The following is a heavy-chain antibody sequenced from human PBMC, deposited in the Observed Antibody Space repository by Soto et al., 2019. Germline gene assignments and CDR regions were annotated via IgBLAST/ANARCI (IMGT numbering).Heavy chain of an antibody. Sequence: SVKVSCKASGGTFISYAMSWVRQAPGQELEWMGGIIPIFGTANYAQKFQGRVTITADESTSTAYMELSSLRSEDTAVYYCAIKGSGSYYKTYYYYGMDVWGQGTTVTSP. CDR3: AIKGSGSYYKTYYYYGMDV. V-gene: IGHV1-69*13. CDR2: IIPIFGTA. CDR1: GGTFISYA. D-gene: IGHD3-10*01. J-gene: IGHJ6*02.